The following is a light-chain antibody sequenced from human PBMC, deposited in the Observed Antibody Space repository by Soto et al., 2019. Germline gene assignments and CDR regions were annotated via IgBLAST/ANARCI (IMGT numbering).Light chain of an antibody. Sequence: EIGFTQSPGTVSLSPGERATLSCRVSQSVSSSYLAWYQQKPGQAPRLLIYGASSRATGIPDRFSGSGSGTDFTLTISRLEPEDFAVYYCQQYGSSQWTFGQGTKVDI. J-gene: IGKJ1*01. V-gene: IGKV3-20*01. CDR3: QQYGSSQWT. CDR2: GAS. CDR1: QSVSSSY.